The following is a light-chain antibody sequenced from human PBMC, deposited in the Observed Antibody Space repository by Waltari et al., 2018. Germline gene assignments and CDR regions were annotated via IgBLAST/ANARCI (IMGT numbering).Light chain of an antibody. CDR1: QSVSRA. CDR3: QHYLRLPVT. CDR2: GAS. V-gene: IGKV3-20*01. Sequence: ELVLTQSPGTLSLSLGERATVSCRASQSVSRALAWYQQKPGQAPRLLIYGASTRATGIPDRFSGSGSGTDFSLTISRLEPDDFAVYYCQHYLRLPVTFGQGTTVEI. J-gene: IGKJ1*01.